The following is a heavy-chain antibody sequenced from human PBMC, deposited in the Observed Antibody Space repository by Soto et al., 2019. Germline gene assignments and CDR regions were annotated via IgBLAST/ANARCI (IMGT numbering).Heavy chain of an antibody. CDR3: ARAGVTIFGMVLDPNGVDV. V-gene: IGHV3-48*03. CDR2: ISSSGGSTK. J-gene: IGHJ6*02. D-gene: IGHD3-3*01. Sequence: LRLSCAASGFTFSGYEMNWVRQAPGKGLEWISYISSSGGSTKYYADSVKGRFTISRDNAKNSVYLQMNSLRAEDTAVYYCARAGVTIFGMVLDPNGVDVWGQGTTVTVSS. CDR1: GFTFSGYE.